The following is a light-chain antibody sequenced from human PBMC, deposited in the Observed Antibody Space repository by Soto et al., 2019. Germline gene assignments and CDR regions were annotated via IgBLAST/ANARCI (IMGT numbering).Light chain of an antibody. Sequence: IVMTQSPLSLPVTPGEPASISCKSSQSLLHSTGYNFLDWYLQKPGQSPKLLFYLGSDRASGVPARFSGSGSDTDFTLNISRLEAEDVAVYYCQQDIQTPYTFGQGTKLEIK. CDR1: QSLLHSTGYNF. J-gene: IGKJ2*01. CDR3: QQDIQTPYT. V-gene: IGKV2-28*01. CDR2: LGS.